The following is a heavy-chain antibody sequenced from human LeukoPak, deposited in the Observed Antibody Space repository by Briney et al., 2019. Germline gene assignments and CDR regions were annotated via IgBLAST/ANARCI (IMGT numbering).Heavy chain of an antibody. J-gene: IGHJ4*02. D-gene: IGHD5-12*01. CDR3: ARDLLFGYSGYDLYFGY. CDR2: INPSGGST. V-gene: IGHV1-46*01. Sequence: ASVKVSCKASGYTFTSYYMHWVRQAPGQGLEWMGIINPSGGSTSYAQKFQGRVTMTRDTSTSTVYMELSSLRSEDTAVYYCARDLLFGYSGYDLYFGYWGQGTLVTVSS. CDR1: GYTFTSYY.